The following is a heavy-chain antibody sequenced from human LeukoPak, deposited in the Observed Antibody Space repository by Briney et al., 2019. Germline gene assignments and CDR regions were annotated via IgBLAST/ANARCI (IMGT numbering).Heavy chain of an antibody. CDR2: ISGSGGNT. J-gene: IGHJ4*02. V-gene: IGHV3-23*01. Sequence: PGGSLRLSYAASGFTLSSYAMSWARQAPGKGLEWVSDISGSGGNTYYADSVKGRFTISRDNSKNTLSLQMNSLRAEDTAVYYCAKGYDFLDYWGQGTLVTVSS. D-gene: IGHD3-3*01. CDR1: GFTLSSYA. CDR3: AKGYDFLDY.